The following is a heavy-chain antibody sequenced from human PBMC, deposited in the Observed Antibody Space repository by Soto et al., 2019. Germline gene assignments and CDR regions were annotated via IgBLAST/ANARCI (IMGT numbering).Heavy chain of an antibody. Sequence: QVQLVESGGGVVQPGRSLRLSCAASGFTFSSYAMHWVRQAPGKGLEWVAVISYDGSNKYYAESVKGRFTISRDNSKNTLYLQMNSLRAEDTAVYYWARDTLWFVTFDYWGQGTLVTVSS. CDR3: ARDTLWFVTFDY. J-gene: IGHJ4*02. CDR2: ISYDGSNK. CDR1: GFTFSSYA. D-gene: IGHD3-10*01. V-gene: IGHV3-30-3*01.